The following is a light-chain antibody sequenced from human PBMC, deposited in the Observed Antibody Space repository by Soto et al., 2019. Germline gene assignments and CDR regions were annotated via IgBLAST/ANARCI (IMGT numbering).Light chain of an antibody. J-gene: IGLJ1*01. V-gene: IGLV2-14*01. CDR2: EVT. Sequence: QSVLTQPASVSGSPGQSITISCTGTSSDVGTYNYVSWYRQRPRKAPSLVIYEVTNRPSGVSNRISGSKSGNTASLTISELQAEDEADYYCAAWDDSLSGFYVFGTGTKLTVL. CDR3: AAWDDSLSGFYV. CDR1: SSDVGTYNY.